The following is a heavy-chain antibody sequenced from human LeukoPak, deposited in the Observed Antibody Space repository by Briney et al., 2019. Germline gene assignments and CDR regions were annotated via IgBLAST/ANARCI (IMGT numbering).Heavy chain of an antibody. CDR3: AKELAHYGDYAY. J-gene: IGHJ4*02. D-gene: IGHD4-17*01. CDR2: ISGSGGST. V-gene: IGHV3-23*01. Sequence: PGGSLRLSCAASGFTLRSYAMTWVRQAPGKGLEWVSAISGSGGSTYYADSVKGRFTISRDNSKNTLYLQMNSLRAEDTAVYYCAKELAHYGDYAYWGQGTLVTVSS. CDR1: GFTLRSYA.